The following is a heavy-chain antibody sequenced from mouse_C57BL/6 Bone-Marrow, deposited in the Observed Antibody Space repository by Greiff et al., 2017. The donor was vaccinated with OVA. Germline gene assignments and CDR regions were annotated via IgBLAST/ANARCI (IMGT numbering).Heavy chain of an antibody. Sequence: QVQLQQPGAELVRPGTSVKLSCKASGYTFTSYWMHWVKQRPGQGLEWIGVIDPSDSYTNYNQKFKGKATLTVDTSSSTAYMQLSSLTSEDSAVYYCARGYYDWYCDVWGTGTTVTVSS. J-gene: IGHJ1*03. D-gene: IGHD2-3*01. CDR2: IDPSDSYT. CDR1: GYTFTSYW. V-gene: IGHV1-59*01. CDR3: ARGYYDWYCDV.